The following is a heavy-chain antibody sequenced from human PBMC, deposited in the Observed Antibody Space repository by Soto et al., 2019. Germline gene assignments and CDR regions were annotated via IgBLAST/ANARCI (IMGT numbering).Heavy chain of an antibody. V-gene: IGHV4-34*01. Sequence: LSLTCAVSGGSLSDYYWPWIRQSPGKGLEWIGEIHPSGSTYYNPSLRSRVTISVDTSKNQFSLKLTSLTAADTAIYYCARGRDEYKLGNVWGYGTTVTVSS. D-gene: IGHD1-1*01. CDR3: ARGRDEYKLGNV. CDR2: IHPSGST. J-gene: IGHJ6*04. CDR1: GGSLSDYY.